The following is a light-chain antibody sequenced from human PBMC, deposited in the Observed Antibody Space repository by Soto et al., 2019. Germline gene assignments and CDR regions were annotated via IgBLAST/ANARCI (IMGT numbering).Light chain of an antibody. CDR2: VNSDGSH. J-gene: IGLJ3*02. CDR3: QTWATGIRV. Sequence: QLVLTQSPSASASLGASVKLTCTLNSGHSSYTIAWHQQQPEKGPRYLMKVNSDGSHTKGDGIPDRFAGSSSGAERYLTISSLQSEDEADYYCQTWATGIRVFGGGTKRPS. CDR1: SGHSSYT. V-gene: IGLV4-69*01.